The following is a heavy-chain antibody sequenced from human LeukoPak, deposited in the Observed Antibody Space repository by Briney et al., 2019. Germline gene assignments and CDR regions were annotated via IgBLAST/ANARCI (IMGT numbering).Heavy chain of an antibody. D-gene: IGHD1-26*01. J-gene: IGHJ3*02. CDR2: IYYSGST. V-gene: IGHV4-39*07. CDR3: ASGSGSYYSAGAFDI. Sequence: SETLSLTCTVSGGSISSSSYYWGWIRQPPGKGLEWIGSIYYSGSTYYNPSLKSRVTISVDTSKNQFSLKLSSVTAADTAVYYCASGSGSYYSAGAFDIWGQGTMVTVSS. CDR1: GGSISSSSYY.